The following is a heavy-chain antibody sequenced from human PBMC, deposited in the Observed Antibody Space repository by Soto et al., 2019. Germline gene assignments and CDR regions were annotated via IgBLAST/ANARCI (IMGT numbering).Heavy chain of an antibody. Sequence: ASVKVSCKASGYTFTSYYMHWARQAPGQGLEWMGIINPSGGSTSYAQKFQGRVTMTRDTSTSTVYMELSSLRSEDTAVYYCARTYCSSTSCYACALKTPNTYGMEFWCQGTTVTLSS. CDR3: ARTYCSSTSCYACALKTPNTYGMEF. CDR2: INPSGGST. V-gene: IGHV1-46*01. J-gene: IGHJ6*02. CDR1: GYTFTSYY. D-gene: IGHD2-2*01.